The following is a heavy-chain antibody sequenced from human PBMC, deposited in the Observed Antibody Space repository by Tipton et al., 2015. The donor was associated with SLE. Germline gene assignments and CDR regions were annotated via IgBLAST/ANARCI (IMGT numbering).Heavy chain of an antibody. D-gene: IGHD4-11*01. CDR1: GGSISDRGFY. Sequence: TLSLTCTASGGSISDRGFYWGWIRQTPGKGLEWIGSIYYSGTTYYNPSLKSRVTISVDTSKNQFSLKLSSVTAADTAVYYCARLGYSISYYYYMDVWGKGTTVTVSS. V-gene: IGHV4-39*07. CDR3: ARLGYSISYYYYMDV. J-gene: IGHJ6*03. CDR2: IYYSGTT.